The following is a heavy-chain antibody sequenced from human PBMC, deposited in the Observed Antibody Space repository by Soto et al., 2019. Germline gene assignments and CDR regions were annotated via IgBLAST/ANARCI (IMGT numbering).Heavy chain of an antibody. CDR1: GYTFTSYD. Sequence: ASVKVSCKASGYTFTSYDINWVRQATGQGLEWMGWMKPKSGNTGYAQKFQGRVTMTRNTSISTAYMELSSLRSEDTAVYYCARGFPLWFDPWGQGTLVTVSS. CDR3: ARGFPLWFDP. J-gene: IGHJ5*02. V-gene: IGHV1-8*01. CDR2: MKPKSGNT.